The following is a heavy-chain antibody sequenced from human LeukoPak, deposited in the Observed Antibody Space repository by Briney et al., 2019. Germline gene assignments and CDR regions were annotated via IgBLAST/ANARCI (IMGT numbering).Heavy chain of an antibody. CDR3: ARSKPWLVPIDAFDI. V-gene: IGHV4-30-4*01. Sequence: SETLSLTCTVSGGSISSGDYYWSWIRQPPGKGLEWIGYIYYSGSTYYNPSLKSRVTISVDTSKNQFSLKLSSVTAADTAVYYCARSKPWLVPIDAFDIWGQGTMVTVSS. CDR1: GGSISSGDYY. D-gene: IGHD6-19*01. CDR2: IYYSGST. J-gene: IGHJ3*02.